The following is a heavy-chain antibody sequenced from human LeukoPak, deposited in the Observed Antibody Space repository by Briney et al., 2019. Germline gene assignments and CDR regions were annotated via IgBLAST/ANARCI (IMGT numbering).Heavy chain of an antibody. J-gene: IGHJ3*02. Sequence: PSETLSLTCTVSGGSISSYYWSWIRQPPGKGLDWIGYIYYSGSTNYNPSLKSRATMSVDTSKNQFSLKLSSVTAADTAVYYCARDVGEATRYYDSSGYLGDAFDIWGQGTMVTVSS. D-gene: IGHD3-22*01. V-gene: IGHV4-59*01. CDR2: IYYSGST. CDR3: ARDVGEATRYYDSSGYLGDAFDI. CDR1: GGSISSYY.